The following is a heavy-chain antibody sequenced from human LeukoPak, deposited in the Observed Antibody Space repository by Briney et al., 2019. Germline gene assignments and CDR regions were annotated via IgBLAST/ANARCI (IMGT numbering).Heavy chain of an antibody. V-gene: IGHV4-4*09. CDR3: ARQSYDSSGYWPGLFWFDP. CDR1: GGSISSYY. J-gene: IGHJ5*02. D-gene: IGHD3-22*01. CDR2: IYTSGST. Sequence: PSETLSLTCTVSGGSISSYYWSWIRQPPGKGLECIGYIYTSGSTNYNPSLKSRVTISVDTSKNQFSLKLSSVTAADTAVYYCARQSYDSSGYWPGLFWFDPWGQGTLVTVSS.